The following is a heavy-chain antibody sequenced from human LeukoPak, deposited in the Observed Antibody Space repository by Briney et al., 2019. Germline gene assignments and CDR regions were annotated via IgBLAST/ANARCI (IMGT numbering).Heavy chain of an antibody. Sequence: GGSLRLSCAASGFTFTNYVMSWVRQAPGKGLEWVSGISGSGGRTFYADSVKGRFSISRDNSKNTLYLQMNSLRAEDTAVYYCARDRVNWNDVGGLFDYWGQGTLVTVSS. CDR1: GFTFTNYV. V-gene: IGHV3-23*01. CDR3: ARDRVNWNDVGGLFDY. CDR2: ISGSGGRT. D-gene: IGHD1-1*01. J-gene: IGHJ4*02.